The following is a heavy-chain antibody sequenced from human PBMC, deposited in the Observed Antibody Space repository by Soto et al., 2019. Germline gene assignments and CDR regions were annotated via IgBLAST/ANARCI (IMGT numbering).Heavy chain of an antibody. J-gene: IGHJ1*01. Sequence: QVQLVQSGPEVEKPGSSVRVSCKTSGDTLTTYVMNWVRQAPGQGLEWMGGIIPMFGKANYAQKLQGRISITAGESTRTVLLDLSLLRSEDTAVYYCAREHIPMLGSNWYAYPGQDFHQWGQGTVVTVSS. CDR1: GDTLTTYV. D-gene: IGHD6-13*01. CDR3: AREHIPMLGSNWYAYPGQDFHQ. V-gene: IGHV1-69*01. CDR2: IIPMFGKA.